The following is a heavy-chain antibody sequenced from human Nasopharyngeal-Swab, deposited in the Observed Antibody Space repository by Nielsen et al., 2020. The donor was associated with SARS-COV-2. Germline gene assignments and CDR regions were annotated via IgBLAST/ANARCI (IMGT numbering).Heavy chain of an antibody. CDR1: GFTFSSYG. V-gene: IGHV3-30*03. CDR3: ARQLVYYGMDV. Sequence: GGSLRLSCAASGFTFSSYGMHWVRQAPGQGLEWVAVISYDGSNKYYADSVKGRFTISRDNSKNTLYLQMNSLRAEDTAVYYCARQLVYYGMDVWGQGTTVTVSS. J-gene: IGHJ6*02. D-gene: IGHD6-13*01. CDR2: ISYDGSNK.